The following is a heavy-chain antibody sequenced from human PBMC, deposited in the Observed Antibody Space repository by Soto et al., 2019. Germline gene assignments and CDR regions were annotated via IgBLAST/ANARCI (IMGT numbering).Heavy chain of an antibody. Sequence: KQSQTLSLTCAISGDSVSSNSAAWNWIRQSPSRGLEWLGRTYYRSKWYNDYAVSVKSRITINPDTSKNQFSLQLNSVTPEDTAVYYCARMTTVRWYYYYGMDVWGQGTTVTVSS. D-gene: IGHD4-4*01. CDR2: TYYRSKWYN. CDR3: ARMTTVRWYYYYGMDV. V-gene: IGHV6-1*01. J-gene: IGHJ6*02. CDR1: GDSVSSNSAA.